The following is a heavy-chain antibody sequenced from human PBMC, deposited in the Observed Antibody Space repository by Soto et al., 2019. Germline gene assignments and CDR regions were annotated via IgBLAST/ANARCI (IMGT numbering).Heavy chain of an antibody. CDR1: GGTFSSYA. V-gene: IGHV1-69*01. CDR3: ASLRDIVVVPAAKRYYYYGMDV. CDR2: IIPIFGTA. J-gene: IGHJ6*02. Sequence: QVQLVQSGAEVKKPGSSVKVSCKASGGTFSSYAISWVRQAPGQGLEWMGGIIPIFGTANYAQKFQGRVTITADESTSTAYMELSSLRSADTAVYYCASLRDIVVVPAAKRYYYYGMDVWGQGTTVTVSS. D-gene: IGHD2-2*01.